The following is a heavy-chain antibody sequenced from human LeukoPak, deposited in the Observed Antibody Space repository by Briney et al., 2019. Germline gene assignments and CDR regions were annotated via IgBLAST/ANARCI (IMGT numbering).Heavy chain of an antibody. CDR1: GYTFTSYG. CDR3: ASQRAPVNTPSHAFDI. CDR2: ISAYNGNT. V-gene: IGHV1-18*01. J-gene: IGHJ3*02. Sequence: GASVKCSCKASGYTFTSYGTSWVRQAPGQGLEWMGSISAYNGNTNYAQQLKGRVPMTTATSTSTAYIELTSLRSDDTAVYYWASQRAPVNTPSHAFDIWGQGTMVTVSS.